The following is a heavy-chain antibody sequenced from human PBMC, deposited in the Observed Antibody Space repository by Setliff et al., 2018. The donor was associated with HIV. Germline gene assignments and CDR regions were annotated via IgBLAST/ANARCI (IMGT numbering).Heavy chain of an antibody. D-gene: IGHD7-27*01. V-gene: IGHV4-34*01. J-gene: IGHJ4*02. Sequence: PSETLSLTCAVYGGSFSGCYWTWIRQPPGKGLEWIGEINNSGSTNYNPSLKSRVTISVDTSKNQFSLKLSSVTAADTAVYYCARDPLDGDGPFDYWGQGTLVTVSS. CDR1: GGSFSGCY. CDR3: ARDPLDGDGPFDY. CDR2: INNSGST.